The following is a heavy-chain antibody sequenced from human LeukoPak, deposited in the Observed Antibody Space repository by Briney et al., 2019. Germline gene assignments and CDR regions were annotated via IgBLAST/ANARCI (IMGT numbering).Heavy chain of an antibody. CDR2: IRYDGSNK. Sequence: PGGSLRLSCAASGFTFSSYGMHWVRQAPGKGLEWVAFIRYDGSNKYYADSVKGRFTISRDNSKNSLYLQMNSLRAEDTAVYYCARDLEYDFWSGPRFDPWGQGTLVTVSS. J-gene: IGHJ5*02. CDR1: GFTFSSYG. CDR3: ARDLEYDFWSGPRFDP. D-gene: IGHD3-3*01. V-gene: IGHV3-30*02.